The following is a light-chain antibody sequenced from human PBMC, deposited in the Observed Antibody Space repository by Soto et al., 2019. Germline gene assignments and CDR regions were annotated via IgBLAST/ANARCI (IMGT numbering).Light chain of an antibody. CDR2: WAS. CDR1: QSVLYSSNNNNF. J-gene: IGKJ1*01. Sequence: DIVMSQSPDSLVVSLGERATINCKSSQSVLYSSNNNNFLAWYQQKPGQPPKLLIYWASTRESGVPDRFSGSGSGTDFTLTIRSLQAEDVAVYYCQQYSSIPPTCGQGTKVEIK. V-gene: IGKV4-1*01. CDR3: QQYSSIPPT.